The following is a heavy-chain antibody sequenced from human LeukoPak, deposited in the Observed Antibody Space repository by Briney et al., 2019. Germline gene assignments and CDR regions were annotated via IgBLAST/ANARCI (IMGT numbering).Heavy chain of an antibody. CDR1: GGTFSRYA. Sequence: SVKVSCKASGGTFSRYAISWVRQAPVQGLEWMGGIIPIFGKANYAQKFQGRVTITADESTSTAYMEPSSLRSEDTAVYYCARASGLLWFGREPKYFDYWGQGTLVTVSS. J-gene: IGHJ4*02. V-gene: IGHV1-69*13. CDR3: ARASGLLWFGREPKYFDY. CDR2: IIPIFGKA. D-gene: IGHD3-10*01.